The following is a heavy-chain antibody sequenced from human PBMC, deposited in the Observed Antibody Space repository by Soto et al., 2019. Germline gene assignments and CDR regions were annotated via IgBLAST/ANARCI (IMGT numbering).Heavy chain of an antibody. CDR1: GFTFSTYW. CDR3: ARHKQQLVAAFDI. Sequence: PGGSLRLSCAASGFTFSTYWMNWVRQAPGKGLEWVSYISSSSSYTNYADSVKGRFTISRDNAKNSLYLQMNSLRAEDTAVYYCARHKQQLVAAFDIWGQGTVVTVSS. J-gene: IGHJ3*02. V-gene: IGHV3-21*05. D-gene: IGHD6-13*01. CDR2: ISSSSSYT.